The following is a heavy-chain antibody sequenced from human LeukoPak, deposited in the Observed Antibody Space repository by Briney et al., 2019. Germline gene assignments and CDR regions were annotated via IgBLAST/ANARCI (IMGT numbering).Heavy chain of an antibody. D-gene: IGHD2-2*01. V-gene: IGHV3-21*01. J-gene: IGHJ4*02. Sequence: TGGSLRLSCVASGFTFSSYSMNWVRQAPGKGLEWVSSISSSSSYIYYADSVKGRFTISGDNAKNSLYLQMNSLRAEDTAVYYCARGDRDLYCSSTSCYPVLGGQGTLVTVSS. CDR3: ARGDRDLYCSSTSCYPVL. CDR1: GFTFSSYS. CDR2: ISSSSSYI.